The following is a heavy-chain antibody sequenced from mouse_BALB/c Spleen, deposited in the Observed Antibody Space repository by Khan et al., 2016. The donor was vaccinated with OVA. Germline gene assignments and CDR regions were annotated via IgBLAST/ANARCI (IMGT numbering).Heavy chain of an antibody. Sequence: QVQLQQSGAELARPGASVKLSCKASGYTFTDYYINWVKQRTGQGLEWIGEISPGSGDTYYNERIKGKATLTADKSSSTAYLQLSSLTSEADAVYFCARRNYFGYTLAYWGQGTLVTVSA. J-gene: IGHJ3*01. CDR3: ARRNYFGYTLAY. V-gene: IGHV1-77*01. CDR1: GYTFTDYY. D-gene: IGHD1-2*01. CDR2: ISPGSGDT.